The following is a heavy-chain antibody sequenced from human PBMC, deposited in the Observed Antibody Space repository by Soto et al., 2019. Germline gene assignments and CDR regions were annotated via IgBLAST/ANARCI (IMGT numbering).Heavy chain of an antibody. V-gene: IGHV3-7*01. CDR1: GFTFTNYR. J-gene: IGHJ2*01. CDR3: ARRATTSAGYFDL. CDR2: IKQDGSEK. Sequence: GGSLRLSCAASGFTFTNYRMSWVRQAPGKGLEWVANIKQDGSEKNYKDSVRGRLTISRDNAKNSLSLQMNSLRAEGTAVYYCARRATTSAGYFDLWGRGTLVTVSS. D-gene: IGHD1-26*01.